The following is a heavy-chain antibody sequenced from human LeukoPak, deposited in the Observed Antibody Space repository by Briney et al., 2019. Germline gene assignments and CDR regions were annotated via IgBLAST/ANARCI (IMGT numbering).Heavy chain of an antibody. CDR2: LSSDGRNK. J-gene: IGHJ3*02. CDR3: ARLRRAVVIVHDAFGI. CDR1: GFAFDSFT. Sequence: PGGSLRLSCAASGFAFDSFTMTWVRQAPGKGPEWVAALSSDGRNKYYRDSVKGRFTISRDNSKNTLYLQMGSLSTDDTAVYYCARLRRAVVIVHDAFGIWGQGTMVTVS. V-gene: IGHV3-30*04. D-gene: IGHD3-22*01.